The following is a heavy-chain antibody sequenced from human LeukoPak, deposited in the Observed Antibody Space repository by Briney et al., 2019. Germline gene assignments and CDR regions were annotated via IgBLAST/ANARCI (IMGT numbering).Heavy chain of an antibody. J-gene: IGHJ3*02. V-gene: IGHV4-59*12. CDR2: IYYSGST. CDR1: GGSISSYY. D-gene: IGHD6-19*01. CDR3: ARDLVAVATSDAFDI. Sequence: SETLSLTCTVSGGSISSYYWSWIRQPPGKGLEWIGYIYYSGSTNYNPSLKSRVTISVDTSKNQFSLKLSSVTAADTAVYYCARDLVAVATSDAFDIWGQGTMVTVSS.